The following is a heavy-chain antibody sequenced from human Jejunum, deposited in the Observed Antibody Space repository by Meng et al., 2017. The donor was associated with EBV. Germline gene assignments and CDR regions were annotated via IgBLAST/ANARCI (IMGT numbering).Heavy chain of an antibody. CDR3: ARDVLHYDFWSGYFDH. CDR2: ISPYNGNT. D-gene: IGHD3-3*01. Sequence: QDQLVQSGAEVKKPGASGKVCCKASGYIFTNYGISWVRQAPGQGLEWMGWISPYNGNTDSAQKFQGRVTMTTDTSTNTAYMELRSLSSDDTAVYFCARDVLHYDFWSGYFDHWGQGTLGTVAS. CDR1: GYIFTNYG. J-gene: IGHJ4*02. V-gene: IGHV1-18*01.